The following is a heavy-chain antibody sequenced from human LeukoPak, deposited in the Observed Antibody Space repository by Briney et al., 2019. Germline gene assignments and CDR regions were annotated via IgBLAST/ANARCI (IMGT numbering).Heavy chain of an antibody. J-gene: IGHJ3*02. D-gene: IGHD5-24*01. CDR1: GFTVSYNY. CDR2: IYSGGST. CDR3: ARDRRGAFDI. Sequence: HPGGSLRLSCAASGFTVSYNYMSWVRQAPGKGLEWVSVIYSGGSTYYGDSVKGRFTISRDNSKNTLYLQMNSLRAEDTAVYYCARDRRGAFDIWGQGTMVTVSS. V-gene: IGHV3-66*01.